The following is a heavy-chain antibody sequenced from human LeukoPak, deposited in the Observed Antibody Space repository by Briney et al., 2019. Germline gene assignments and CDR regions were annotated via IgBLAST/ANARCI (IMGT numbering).Heavy chain of an antibody. Sequence: GGSLRLSCAAPGFTFSSYWMSWVRQAPGKGLEWVANIKEDGSEKNYVDSVKGRFTISRDNAKNSLYLQMSTLRAEDTAVYFCARTVTYAYIYWGQGTLVTVSS. CDR2: IKEDGSEK. D-gene: IGHD3-16*01. CDR3: ARTVTYAYIY. J-gene: IGHJ4*02. V-gene: IGHV3-7*01. CDR1: GFTFSSYW.